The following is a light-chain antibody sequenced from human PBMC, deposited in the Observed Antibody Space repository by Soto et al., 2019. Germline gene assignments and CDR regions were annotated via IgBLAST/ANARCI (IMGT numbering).Light chain of an antibody. V-gene: IGKV2-28*01. CDR2: LGS. J-gene: IGKJ5*01. CDR1: QSLLHNNGYNY. Sequence: VMSEYKLSLPFTLGQRASLSCGSSQSLLHNNGYNYLDWYMQKPRQSPKILIYLGSNRASGVHDRFSGSGSGTDFTLKISRVEAADVGVYYCMQALQSLTFGQGTRLEI. CDR3: MQALQSLT.